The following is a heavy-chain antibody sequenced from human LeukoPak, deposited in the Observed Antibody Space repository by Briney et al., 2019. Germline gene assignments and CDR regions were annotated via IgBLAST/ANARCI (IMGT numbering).Heavy chain of an antibody. CDR1: GGSIGSYY. D-gene: IGHD6-19*01. CDR3: VNSQWLAQFDY. CDR2: IYYSGST. Sequence: KTSETLSLTCTVSGGSIGSYYWSWIRQPPGKGLEWIGYIYYSGSTNYNPSLESRVSISMDTSKNQFSLKLSSLTAADTAVYYCVNSQWLAQFDYWGQGTLVTVSS. V-gene: IGHV4-59*01. J-gene: IGHJ4*02.